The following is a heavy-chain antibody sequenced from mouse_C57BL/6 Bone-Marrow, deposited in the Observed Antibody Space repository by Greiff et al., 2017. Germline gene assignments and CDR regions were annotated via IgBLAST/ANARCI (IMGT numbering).Heavy chain of an antibody. J-gene: IGHJ1*03. CDR2: IYPGDGDT. CDR3: ARETTVVATRYFDV. CDR1: GYAFSSSW. V-gene: IGHV1-82*01. Sequence: QVQLKQSGPELVKPGASVKISCKASGYAFSSSWMNWVKQRPGKGLEWIGRIYPGDGDTNYNGKFKGKATLTADKSSSTAYMQLSSLTSEDSAVYFCARETTVVATRYFDVWGTGTTVTVSS. D-gene: IGHD1-1*01.